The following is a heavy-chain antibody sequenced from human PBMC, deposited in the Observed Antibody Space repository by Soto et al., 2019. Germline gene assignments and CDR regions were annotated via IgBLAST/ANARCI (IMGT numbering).Heavy chain of an antibody. CDR2: INAGNGNT. CDR1: GYTFTSYA. D-gene: IGHD2-15*01. Sequence: ASVKASCKASGYTFTSYAMHWVRQAPGKRLEWMGWINAGNGNTKYSQKFQGRVTITRDTSASTAYMELSSLRSEDTAVYYCARYCSGGSCYPPHYYMGVWGKGTTVTVSS. CDR3: ARYCSGGSCYPPHYYMGV. J-gene: IGHJ6*03. V-gene: IGHV1-3*01.